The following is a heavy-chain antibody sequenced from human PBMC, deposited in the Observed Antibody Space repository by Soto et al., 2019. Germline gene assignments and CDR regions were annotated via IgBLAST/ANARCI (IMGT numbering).Heavy chain of an antibody. J-gene: IGHJ5*02. D-gene: IGHD3-3*01. CDR1: GGSISSYY. CDR3: ARFFGVVINNWFDP. Sequence: SETLSLTCTVSGGSISSYYWSWIRQPPGKGLEWIGYIYYSGSTNYNPSLKSRVTISVDTSKNQFSLKLSSVTAADTAVYYCARFFGVVINNWFDPWGQGTLVTVSS. CDR2: IYYSGST. V-gene: IGHV4-59*01.